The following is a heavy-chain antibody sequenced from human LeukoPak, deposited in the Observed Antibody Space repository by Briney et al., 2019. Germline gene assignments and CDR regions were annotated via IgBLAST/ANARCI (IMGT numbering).Heavy chain of an antibody. CDR2: IFYSGKT. V-gene: IGHV4-39*02. CDR1: NGSMTSDSYY. J-gene: IGHJ5*02. CDR3: ARLWIVATWFDA. D-gene: IGHD2-2*03. Sequence: PSETPSLTCTVSNGSMTSDSYYWAWVRPPPGKGLDWIGTIFYSGKTYYSASLKSRVTVSLDTSKKNFSLRLSSVTAADTAVYYCARLWIVATWFDAWGQGALVTGSS.